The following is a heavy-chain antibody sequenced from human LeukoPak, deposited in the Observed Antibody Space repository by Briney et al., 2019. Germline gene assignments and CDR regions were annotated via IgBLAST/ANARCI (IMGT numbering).Heavy chain of an antibody. Sequence: ASVKVSCKASGYTFAAYFIHWVRQAPGQGLEWMGWINPNSDDTNYAQKFQGRVTLTRDTSISTAYMELSRLRSDDTAVYYCVRDLSSNWYSDYFDYWGQGTLVTVSS. J-gene: IGHJ4*02. V-gene: IGHV1-2*02. CDR2: INPNSDDT. CDR3: VRDLSSNWYSDYFDY. CDR1: GYTFAAYF. D-gene: IGHD6-13*01.